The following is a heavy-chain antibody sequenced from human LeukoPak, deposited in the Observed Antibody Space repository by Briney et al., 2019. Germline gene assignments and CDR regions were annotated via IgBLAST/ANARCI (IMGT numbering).Heavy chain of an antibody. CDR3: ARTQDGYSSSWYKY. Sequence: SVKVSCKASGGTFSSYAISWVRQAPGQGLEWMGGIIPIFGTANYAQKLQGRVTMTTDTSTSTAYMELRSLRSDDTAVYYCARTQDGYSSSWYKYWGQGTLVTVSS. CDR1: GGTFSSYA. CDR2: IIPIFGTA. V-gene: IGHV1-69*05. D-gene: IGHD6-13*01. J-gene: IGHJ4*02.